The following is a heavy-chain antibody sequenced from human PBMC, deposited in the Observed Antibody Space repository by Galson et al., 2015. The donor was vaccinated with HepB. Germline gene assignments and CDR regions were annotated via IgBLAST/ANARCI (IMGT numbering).Heavy chain of an antibody. CDR3: TTDRVWLRLRVDY. Sequence: SLRLSCAASGFTFSNAWMNWVRRAPGKGLEWVGRIKSNTDGGTTDYAAPVKGRFTISRDDSKNTLYLQMNSLKTEDTAVYYCTTDRVWLRLRVDYWGQGTLVTVSS. CDR2: IKSNTDGGTT. J-gene: IGHJ4*02. V-gene: IGHV3-15*07. D-gene: IGHD5-12*01. CDR1: GFTFSNAW.